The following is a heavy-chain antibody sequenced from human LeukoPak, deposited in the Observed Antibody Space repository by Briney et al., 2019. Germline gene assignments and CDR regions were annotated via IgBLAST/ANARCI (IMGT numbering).Heavy chain of an antibody. CDR3: AKDRDKGNYYFDY. D-gene: IGHD1-7*01. J-gene: IGHJ4*02. CDR2: IRYDGSDK. CDR1: GFTFSSYG. Sequence: GGSLRLSCAASGFTFSSYGMHWVRQAPGKGLEWVAFIRYDGSDKDYVDSVKGRFTISRDNSKNTLYLQMNNLRAKDTAVYYCAKDRDKGNYYFDYWGQGTLVTVSS. V-gene: IGHV3-30*02.